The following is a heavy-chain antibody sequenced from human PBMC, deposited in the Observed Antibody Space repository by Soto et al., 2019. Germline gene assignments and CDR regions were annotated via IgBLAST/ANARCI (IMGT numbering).Heavy chain of an antibody. Sequence: PSETLSLTCTVSGGSISSYYWSWIRQPPGKGLEWIGYIYYSGSTNYNPSLKSRVTISVDTSKNQFSLKLSSVTAADTAVYYCARALRYFDWSTSGFYFDHWGQGTLVTVS. D-gene: IGHD3-9*01. J-gene: IGHJ4*02. CDR1: GGSISSYY. CDR3: ARALRYFDWSTSGFYFDH. V-gene: IGHV4-59*01. CDR2: IYYSGST.